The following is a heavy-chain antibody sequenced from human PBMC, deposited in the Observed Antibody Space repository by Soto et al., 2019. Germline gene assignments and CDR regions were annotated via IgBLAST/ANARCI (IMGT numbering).Heavy chain of an antibody. V-gene: IGHV3-21*01. CDR1: GFTFSSYS. Sequence: GSLRLSCAASGFTFSSYSMNWVRQAPGKGLEWVSSISSSSSYIYYADSVKGRFTISRDNAKNSLYLQMNSLRAEDTAVYYCAPSELLSGVFDYWGQGTLVTVSS. D-gene: IGHD3-10*01. CDR2: ISSSSSYI. J-gene: IGHJ4*02. CDR3: APSELLSGVFDY.